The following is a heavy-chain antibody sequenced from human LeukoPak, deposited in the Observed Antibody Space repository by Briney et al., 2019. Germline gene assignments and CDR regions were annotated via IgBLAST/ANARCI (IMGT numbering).Heavy chain of an antibody. CDR1: GFTFSSYS. V-gene: IGHV3-21*01. CDR2: ISSRSGLI. D-gene: IGHD6-19*01. Sequence: PGGSLRLSCASSGFTFSSYSMHWVRQAPGKGLEWVSYISSRSGLIQYADSVKGRFTISRDNAKNSLYLQMNSLRAEDTAVYYCARDEGVAVAGSFDYWGQGTLVTVSS. J-gene: IGHJ4*02. CDR3: ARDEGVAVAGSFDY.